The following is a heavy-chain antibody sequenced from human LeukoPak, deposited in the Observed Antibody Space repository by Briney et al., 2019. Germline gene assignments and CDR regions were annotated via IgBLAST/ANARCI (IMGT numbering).Heavy chain of an antibody. V-gene: IGHV4-59*01. J-gene: IGHJ6*02. CDR1: GGSISSYY. Sequence: SETLSLTCAVSGGSISSYYWSWIRQPPGKGLEWIGYIYYSGSTNYNPSLKSRVTISVDTSKNQFSLKLSSVTAADTAVYYCARMAYSSGWFYGMDVWGQGTTVTVSS. CDR2: IYYSGST. CDR3: ARMAYSSGWFYGMDV. D-gene: IGHD6-19*01.